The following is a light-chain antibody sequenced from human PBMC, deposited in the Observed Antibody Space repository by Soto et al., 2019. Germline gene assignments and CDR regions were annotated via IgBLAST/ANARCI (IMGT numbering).Light chain of an antibody. J-gene: IGKJ4*01. Sequence: EIVLTQSPATRSLSPGERATLSCRASQSVSSYLAWCQQKPGQAPRLLIYDASNRATGIPARFSGSGSGTDFTLTISSLEPEDFAVYYCQQRSNWLTFGGGTKVDIK. CDR3: QQRSNWLT. V-gene: IGKV3-11*01. CDR1: QSVSSY. CDR2: DAS.